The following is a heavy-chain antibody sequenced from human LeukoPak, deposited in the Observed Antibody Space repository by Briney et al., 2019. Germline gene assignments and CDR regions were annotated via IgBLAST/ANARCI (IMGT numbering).Heavy chain of an antibody. CDR2: IWYDGSNK. CDR1: GFTFSSYG. CDR3: AREGSSSCSDY. Sequence: GSLRLSCAASGFTFSSYGMHWVRQAPGKGLEWVAVIWYDGSNKYYADSVKGRFTISRDNSKNTLYLQMNSLRAEDTAVYYCAREGSSSCSDYWGQGTLVTVSS. J-gene: IGHJ4*02. D-gene: IGHD6-13*01. V-gene: IGHV3-33*01.